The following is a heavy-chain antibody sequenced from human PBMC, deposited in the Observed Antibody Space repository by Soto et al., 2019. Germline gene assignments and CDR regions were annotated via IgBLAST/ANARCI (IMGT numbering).Heavy chain of an antibody. CDR1: GFTFNNYY. CDR3: GRGFGGIH. Sequence: EVQLVESGGGLVQPGGSMRLSCAASGFTFNNYYMVWVRQAPGRGLEWVANINQDGSAKYYVDSVKGRFTISRDNAKSPLYLQINSRRAEDTAIYYCGRGFGGIHWGQGSLVTVSS. V-gene: IGHV3-7*05. J-gene: IGHJ4*02. CDR2: INQDGSAK. D-gene: IGHD2-15*01.